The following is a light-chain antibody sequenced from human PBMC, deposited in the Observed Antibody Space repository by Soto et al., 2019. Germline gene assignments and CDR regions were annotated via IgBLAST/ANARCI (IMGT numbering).Light chain of an antibody. CDR1: QSVSSY. Sequence: DIVLTQSPGTLSLSPGERATLSCRASQSVSSYLAWYQQKPGQSPRLLIYGASSRATGIPDRFSGSGSGTDFTLTISRLEPEDFAVYYCQQYSSSPPLTFGGGTKVDIK. V-gene: IGKV3-20*01. CDR2: GAS. CDR3: QQYSSSPPLT. J-gene: IGKJ4*01.